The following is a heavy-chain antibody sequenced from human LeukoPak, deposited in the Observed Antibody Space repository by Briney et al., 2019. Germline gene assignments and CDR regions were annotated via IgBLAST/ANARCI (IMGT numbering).Heavy chain of an antibody. D-gene: IGHD1-1*01. CDR1: GFTFSDYY. CDR2: ISSSGKTI. CDR3: AGDQLIARY. Sequence: PGGSLRLSCSASGFTFSDYYMGWVRQTPGKGLEWISHISSSGKTIYYTDSVKGRFTISRDNTKNSLDLQMNDLRAEDTAVYYCAGDQLIARYWGQGTLVTVSS. J-gene: IGHJ4*02. V-gene: IGHV3-11*04.